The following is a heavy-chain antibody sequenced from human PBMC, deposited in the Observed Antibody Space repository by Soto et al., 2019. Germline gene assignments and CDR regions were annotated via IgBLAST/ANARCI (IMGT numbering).Heavy chain of an antibody. CDR1: GCTFSSYA. Sequence: SVKVSCKASGCTFSSYASSWERQAPGQGLEWMGGIIPIFGTANYAQKFQGRVTITADESTSTAYMELSSLRSEDTAVYYCARGGYYDSSGYYNDWGQGTLVNVS. J-gene: IGHJ4*02. CDR2: IIPIFGTA. V-gene: IGHV1-69*13. D-gene: IGHD3-22*01. CDR3: ARGGYYDSSGYYND.